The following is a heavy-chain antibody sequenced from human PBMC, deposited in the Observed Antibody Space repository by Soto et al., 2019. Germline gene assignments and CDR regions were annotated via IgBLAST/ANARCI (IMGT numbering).Heavy chain of an antibody. CDR2: ISAYNGNT. V-gene: IGHV1-18*01. CDR3: ARGAYHFDL. Sequence: QVQLVQSGAEVKKPGASVKVSCKASGYTFTSYGISWVRQAPGQGLEWMGWISAYNGNTKYAQKLQGRVTMTTDTSPGTGYMGVRRLRTYGTAGFYCARGAYHFDLWGPGTLVTVSS. CDR1: GYTFTSYG. J-gene: IGHJ4*02.